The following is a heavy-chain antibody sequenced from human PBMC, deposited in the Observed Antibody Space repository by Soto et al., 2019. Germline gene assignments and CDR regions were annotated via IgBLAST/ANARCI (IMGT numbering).Heavy chain of an antibody. V-gene: IGHV3-33*01. Sequence: GGSLRLSCAASGFTFRIYSMHWVRQSPGKGLEWVAVMWYDGTNKYYGESVEGRFTISRDNSENTLYLQMNSLRVEDTAVYYCARDATFGTKGGSFDIWGHGTLVTVSS. CDR2: MWYDGTNK. CDR1: GFTFRIYS. D-gene: IGHD3-16*01. CDR3: ARDATFGTKGGSFDI. J-gene: IGHJ3*02.